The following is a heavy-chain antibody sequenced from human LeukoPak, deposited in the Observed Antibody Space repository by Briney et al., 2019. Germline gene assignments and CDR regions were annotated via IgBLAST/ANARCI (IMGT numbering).Heavy chain of an antibody. J-gene: IGHJ5*02. D-gene: IGHD2-2*01. CDR3: ARDVPQSPVAAATWWFDP. CDR1: GFTFISAT. CDR2: ISGSGSGGST. Sequence: GASLRLSCAAAGFTFISATMSWGRQAPGKRLEWVLNISGSGSGGSTYYADSVKGRFTISRDNSKNTLYLQMSSLRADDTGVYYCARDVPQSPVAAATWWFDPWGQGTLVTVSS. V-gene: IGHV3-23*01.